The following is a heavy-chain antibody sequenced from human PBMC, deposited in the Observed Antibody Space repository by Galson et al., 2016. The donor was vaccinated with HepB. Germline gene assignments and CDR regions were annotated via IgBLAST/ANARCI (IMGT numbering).Heavy chain of an antibody. J-gene: IGHJ6*04. CDR2: IWPDGSNK. D-gene: IGHD2-21*01. Sequence: SLRLSCAASGFIFSSYAMSWVRQAPGKGLEWVAIIWPDGSNKYYVDSVKGRFSISRDNSKDTLSLQMNSLRVEDTALYYCARDRHIGLDVWGKGTTVTVSS. V-gene: IGHV3-33*08. CDR3: ARDRHIGLDV. CDR1: GFIFSSYA.